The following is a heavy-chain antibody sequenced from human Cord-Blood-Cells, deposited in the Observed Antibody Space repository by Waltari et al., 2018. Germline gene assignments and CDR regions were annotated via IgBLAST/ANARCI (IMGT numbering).Heavy chain of an antibody. V-gene: IGHV1-2*06. J-gene: IGHJ4*02. CDR3: ALCSGYRDY. CDR2: INPNSGGT. Sequence: QVQLVQSGAEVKKPGASVKVSCKASGYTFTGYYMHWVRQAPGQGRWLRGRINPNSGGTTYAQKFQGRVTMTRDTSISTAYMELCRLRSDDTAVYYCALCSGYRDYWGQGTLVTVSS. CDR1: GYTFTGYY. D-gene: IGHD3-3*01.